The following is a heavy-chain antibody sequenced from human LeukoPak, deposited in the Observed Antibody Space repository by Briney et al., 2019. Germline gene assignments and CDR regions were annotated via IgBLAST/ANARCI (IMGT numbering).Heavy chain of an antibody. D-gene: IGHD3-22*01. CDR1: GYTFTSYG. CDR3: AREWIYDSSGYLNWFDP. Sequence: ASVKVSCKASGYTFTSYGISWVRQAPGQGLEWMGWISTYNGYTNYAQKLQGRVTITRNTSISTAYMELSSLRSEDTAVYYCAREWIYDSSGYLNWFDPWGQGTLVTVSS. V-gene: IGHV1-18*01. J-gene: IGHJ5*02. CDR2: ISTYNGYT.